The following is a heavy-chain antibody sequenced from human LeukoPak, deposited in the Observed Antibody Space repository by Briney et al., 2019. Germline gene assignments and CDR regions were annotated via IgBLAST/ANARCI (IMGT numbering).Heavy chain of an antibody. CDR3: ASRGMEGRSDY. CDR2: IIPIFGTA. V-gene: IGHV1-69*13. CDR1: GGTFSSYA. J-gene: IGHJ4*02. D-gene: IGHD1-1*01. Sequence: SVKVSCKASGGTFSSYAISWVRQAPGQGLEWTGGIIPIFGTANYAQKFQGRVTITADESTSTAYMELSSLRSEDTAVYYCASRGMEGRSDYWGQGTLVTVSS.